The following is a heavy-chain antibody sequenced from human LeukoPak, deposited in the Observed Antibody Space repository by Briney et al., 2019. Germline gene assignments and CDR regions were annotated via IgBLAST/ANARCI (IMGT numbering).Heavy chain of an antibody. V-gene: IGHV3-21*01. CDR2: ISSSSSYI. CDR3: ARDNPTSNYYDSSGKYRGDY. D-gene: IGHD3-22*01. CDR1: GFTFGSYS. J-gene: IGHJ4*02. Sequence: GGSLRLSCAASGFTFGSYSMRWVRQAPGKGLEWVSSISSSSSYIYYADSVKGRFTISRDNAKNSLYLQMNSLRAEDTAVYYCARDNPTSNYYDSSGKYRGDYWGQGTLVTVSS.